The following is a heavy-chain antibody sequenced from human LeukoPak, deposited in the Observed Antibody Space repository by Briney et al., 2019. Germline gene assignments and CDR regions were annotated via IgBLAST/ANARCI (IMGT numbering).Heavy chain of an antibody. V-gene: IGHV1-8*02. CDR1: GGTFSSYA. J-gene: IGHJ6*03. CDR2: INPNSGGT. Sequence: ASVKVSCKASGGTFSSYAISWVRQAPGQGLEWMGWINPNSGGTNYAQKFQGRVTMTRNTSISTAYMELSSLRSEDTAVYYCARVRITMVRGVIITHYYYYMDVWGKGTTVTISS. CDR3: ARVRITMVRGVIITHYYYYMDV. D-gene: IGHD3-10*01.